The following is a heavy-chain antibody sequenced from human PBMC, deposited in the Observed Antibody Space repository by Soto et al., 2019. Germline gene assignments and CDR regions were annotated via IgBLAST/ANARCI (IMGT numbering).Heavy chain of an antibody. Sequence: QVQLQESGPGLVKPSQTLSLTCTVSGGSISSGGYYWSWIRQHPGKGLEWIGYIYYSGSTYYNPSPKSPLTILXDTFKHQFPLKLSSVTAADTAVYYCARDSHYAMDVWGQGTTVTVSS. CDR3: ARDSHYAMDV. CDR2: IYYSGST. CDR1: GGSISSGGYY. V-gene: IGHV4-31*01. J-gene: IGHJ6*02.